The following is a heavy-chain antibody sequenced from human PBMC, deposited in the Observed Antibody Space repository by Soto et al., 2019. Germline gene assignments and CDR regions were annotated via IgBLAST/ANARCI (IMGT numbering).Heavy chain of an antibody. J-gene: IGHJ4*02. V-gene: IGHV4-59*01. D-gene: IGHD6-19*01. CDR2: IYYSGST. CDR3: AATWTYSSGWYPGYFDY. CDR1: GGSISSYY. Sequence: SETLSLTCTVSGGSISSYYWSWIRQPPGKGLEWIGYIYYSGSTNYNPSLKSRVTISVDTSKIQFSLKLSSVTAADTAVYYCAATWTYSSGWYPGYFDYWGQGTLVTVSS.